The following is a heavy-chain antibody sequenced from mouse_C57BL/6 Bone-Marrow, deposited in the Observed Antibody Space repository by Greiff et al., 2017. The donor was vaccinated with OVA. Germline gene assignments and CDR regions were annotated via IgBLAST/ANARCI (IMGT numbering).Heavy chain of an antibody. CDR3: TSYGNFDY. CDR2: IDPENGDT. D-gene: IGHD2-1*01. Sequence: VQLQQSGADLVRPGASVKLSCTASGFNIKDDYMHWVKQRPEQGLEWIGWIDPENGDTEYASKFQGKATITADTSSNTAYLQLSSLTSEDTAVYYCTSYGNFDYWGQGTTLTVSS. V-gene: IGHV14-4*01. J-gene: IGHJ2*01. CDR1: GFNIKDDY.